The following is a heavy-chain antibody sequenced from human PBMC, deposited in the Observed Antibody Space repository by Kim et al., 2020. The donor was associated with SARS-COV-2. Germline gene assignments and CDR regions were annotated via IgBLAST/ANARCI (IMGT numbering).Heavy chain of an antibody. CDR1: GFTFSSYE. CDR3: AREPSSGWHYYYYYYMDV. CDR2: ISSSGSTI. D-gene: IGHD6-19*01. V-gene: IGHV3-48*03. J-gene: IGHJ6*03. Sequence: GGSLRLSCAASGFTFSSYEMNWVRQAPGKGLEWVSYISSSGSTIYYAYSVKGRFTISRANAKNSLYLQMNSLRAEDTAVYYCAREPSSGWHYYYYYYMDVWGKGTTVTVSS.